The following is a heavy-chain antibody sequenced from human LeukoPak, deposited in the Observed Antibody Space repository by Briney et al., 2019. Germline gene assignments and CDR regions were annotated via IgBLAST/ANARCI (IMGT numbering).Heavy chain of an antibody. CDR3: AKRISGWYQGGVDY. J-gene: IGHJ4*02. CDR1: GFTFSSYA. D-gene: IGHD6-19*01. Sequence: PGGSLRLSCAASGFTFSSYAMHWVRQAPGKGLEWVAVISYDGSNKYYADSVKGRFTVSRDNSKNTLYLQMNSLRAEDTAVYYCAKRISGWYQGGVDYWGQGTLVTVSS. V-gene: IGHV3-30*04. CDR2: ISYDGSNK.